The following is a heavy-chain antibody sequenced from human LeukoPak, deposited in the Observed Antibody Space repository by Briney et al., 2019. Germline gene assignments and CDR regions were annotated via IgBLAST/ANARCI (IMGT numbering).Heavy chain of an antibody. CDR3: ARVNGIAAAAGYYYYMDV. J-gene: IGHJ6*03. D-gene: IGHD6-13*01. Sequence: SQTLSLTCTVSGGSISSGSYYWSWIRQPAGKGLEWIGRIYTSGSTNYNPSLKSRVTISVDTSKNQFSLKLSSVTAADTAVYYCARVNGIAAAAGYYYYMDVRGKGTTVTVSS. CDR1: GGSISSGSYY. CDR2: IYTSGST. V-gene: IGHV4-61*02.